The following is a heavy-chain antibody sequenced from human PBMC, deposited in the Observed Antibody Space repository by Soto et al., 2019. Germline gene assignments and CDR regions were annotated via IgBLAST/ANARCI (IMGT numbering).Heavy chain of an antibody. J-gene: IGHJ6*02. D-gene: IGHD6-19*01. V-gene: IGHV5-51*01. CDR2: MFPGDSDT. Sequence: GESLKISCKGSGYSFTTYWIGWVRQLPGQGLEWMGVMFPGDSDTRYSPSFQGQVTMSADPSTNTAYLEWSSLKAADSAMYYCARVPDSSLGTMDVWGQGTTVTVSS. CDR3: ARVPDSSLGTMDV. CDR1: GYSFTTYW.